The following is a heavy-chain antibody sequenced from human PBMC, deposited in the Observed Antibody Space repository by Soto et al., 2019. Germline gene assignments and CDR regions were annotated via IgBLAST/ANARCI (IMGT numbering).Heavy chain of an antibody. Sequence: QVQLVQSGAEVKKPGSPVKVSYRTSGGTFKNYGFSWVRQAPGQGLEWMGGIIPMFGTANYGQIFQGRLTITADESTSTAYMELSSLKSEDTAVYYCAGEVGGTGLHFWGQGTLVIVSS. CDR2: IIPMFGTA. D-gene: IGHD3-9*01. CDR1: GGTFKNYG. V-gene: IGHV1-69*12. CDR3: AGEVGGTGLHF. J-gene: IGHJ4*02.